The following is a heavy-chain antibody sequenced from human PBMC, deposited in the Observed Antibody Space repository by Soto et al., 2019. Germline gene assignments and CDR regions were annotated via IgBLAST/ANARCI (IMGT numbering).Heavy chain of an antibody. V-gene: IGHV3-23*01. CDR1: GFTFRSYA. Sequence: PGGSLRLSCAASGFTFRSYAMGWVRQGPGKWVEWVAVVSIGGSTHYADSVRGRFTISRDNSKNTLSLQMNSLTAEDTAVYFCAKRRGGGGHFDYWGQGALVTVSS. J-gene: IGHJ4*02. CDR3: AKRRGGGGHFDY. D-gene: IGHD2-15*01. CDR2: VSIGGST.